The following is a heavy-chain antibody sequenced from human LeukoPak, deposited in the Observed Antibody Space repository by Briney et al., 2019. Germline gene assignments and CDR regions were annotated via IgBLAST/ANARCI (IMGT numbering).Heavy chain of an antibody. CDR2: IKQDGSEK. CDR1: GFTFSSYW. V-gene: IGHV3-7*01. J-gene: IGHJ4*02. Sequence: GGSLGLSCAASGFTFSSYWMSWVRQAPGKGLEWVANIKQDGSEKNYVDSVKGRFPISRDNAKNSLYLQMNSLRAEDSGVYYCAKDYGLEWGQGTLVTVSS. D-gene: IGHD4-17*01. CDR3: AKDYGLE.